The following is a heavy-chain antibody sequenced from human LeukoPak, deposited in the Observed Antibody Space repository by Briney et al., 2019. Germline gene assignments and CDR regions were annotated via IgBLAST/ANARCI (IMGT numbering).Heavy chain of an antibody. CDR1: GFTFSSYW. CDR3: ASMAKYSSSWYRTYYYYYMDV. Sequence: GGSLRLSCAASGFTFSSYWMSWVRQAPGKGLEWVANIKQDGSEKYYVDSVKGRFTISRDNAKNSLYLQMNSLRAEDTAVYYCASMAKYSSSWYRTYYYYYMDVWGKGTTVTVSS. CDR2: IKQDGSEK. D-gene: IGHD6-13*01. V-gene: IGHV3-7*01. J-gene: IGHJ6*03.